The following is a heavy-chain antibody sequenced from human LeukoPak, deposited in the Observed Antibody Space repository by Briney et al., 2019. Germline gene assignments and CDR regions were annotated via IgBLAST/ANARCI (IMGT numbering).Heavy chain of an antibody. Sequence: ASVKVSCKASGGTFSSYAISWVRQAPGQGLEWMGGIIPIFGTANYAQKFQGRVTITTDESTSTAYMELSSLRSEDTAVYYCASMGQGEYYFDPWGQGTLVTVSS. V-gene: IGHV1-69*05. CDR1: GGTFSSYA. J-gene: IGHJ5*02. CDR2: IIPIFGTA. D-gene: IGHD2/OR15-2a*01. CDR3: ASMGQGEYYFDP.